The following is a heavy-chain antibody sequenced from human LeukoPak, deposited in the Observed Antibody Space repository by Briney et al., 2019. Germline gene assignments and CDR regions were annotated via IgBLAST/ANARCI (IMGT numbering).Heavy chain of an antibody. CDR1: GGSITNYY. V-gene: IGHV4-59*08. J-gene: IGHJ4*02. D-gene: IGHD4-17*01. CDR2: IYNSGST. CDR3: ARIDFGADD. Sequence: PSETLSLTCIVSGGSITNYYWSWIRQPPGKGLEYIGYIYNSGSTKYSPSLQSRVTISADTSKNQFSLKLRSVTAADTAVYYCARIDFGADDWGQGTLVTVSS.